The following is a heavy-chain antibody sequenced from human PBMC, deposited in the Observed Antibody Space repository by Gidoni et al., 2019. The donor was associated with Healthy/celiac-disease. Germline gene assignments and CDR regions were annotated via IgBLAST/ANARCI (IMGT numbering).Heavy chain of an antibody. CDR2: IIPIFGTA. CDR3: ARDRTTIFGVVLYVGGMDV. V-gene: IGHV1-69*01. J-gene: IGHJ6*02. Sequence: QVQLVQSGAEVKKPGSSVKVSCKASGGTFSSYAISWVRQAPGQGLEWMGGIIPIFGTANYAQKFQGRVTITADESTSTAYMELSSLRSEDTAVYYCARDRTTIFGVVLYVGGMDVWGQGTTVTVSS. D-gene: IGHD3-3*01. CDR1: GGTFSSYA.